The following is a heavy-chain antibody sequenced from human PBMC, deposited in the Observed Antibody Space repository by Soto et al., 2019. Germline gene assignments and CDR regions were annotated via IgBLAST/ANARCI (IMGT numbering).Heavy chain of an antibody. V-gene: IGHV4-59*08. D-gene: IGHD3-10*01. Sequence: ASETLSLTCTVFGGTISSYYWSWIRQPQGKGLEWIGYSYYSGSTNYNPSLKSRVTISVDTSKNQFSLKLSSVIAADTAVYYCARHGLWFGEPLGWFDPWGQGTLVTVSS. J-gene: IGHJ5*02. CDR3: ARHGLWFGEPLGWFDP. CDR2: SYYSGST. CDR1: GGTISSYY.